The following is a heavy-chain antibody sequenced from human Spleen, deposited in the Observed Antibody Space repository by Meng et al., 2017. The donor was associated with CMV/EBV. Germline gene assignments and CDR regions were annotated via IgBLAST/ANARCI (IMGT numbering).Heavy chain of an antibody. CDR3: ARDGGWYSGEELPENGFDP. CDR2: IYHSGST. D-gene: IGHD1-26*01. Sequence: GSLRLSCAVSGGSISSSNWWSWVRQPPGKGLEWIGEIYHSGSTNYNPSLKSRVTISVDKSKNQFSLKLSSVTAADTAVYYCARDGGWYSGEELPENGFDPWGQGTLVTVSS. CDR1: GGSISSSNW. J-gene: IGHJ5*02. V-gene: IGHV4-4*02.